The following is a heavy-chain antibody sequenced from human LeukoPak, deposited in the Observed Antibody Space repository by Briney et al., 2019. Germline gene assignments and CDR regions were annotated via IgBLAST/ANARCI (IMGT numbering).Heavy chain of an antibody. D-gene: IGHD3-10*01. Sequence: GESLEISCKGSGYKFTAYWIGWVRQMPGKGLEWMGIIYPGDSDIGYSPSFQGQVTISVDKSISTAYLQWSSLKASDTAMYYCARQDASGTYGDWGQGTLVTVSS. CDR1: GYKFTAYW. CDR3: ARQDASGTYGD. V-gene: IGHV5-51*01. CDR2: IYPGDSDI. J-gene: IGHJ4*02.